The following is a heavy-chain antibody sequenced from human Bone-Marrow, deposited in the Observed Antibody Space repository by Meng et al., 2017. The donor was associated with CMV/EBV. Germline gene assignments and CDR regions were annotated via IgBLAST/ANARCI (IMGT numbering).Heavy chain of an antibody. D-gene: IGHD3-3*01. CDR1: GFTFSSYW. CDR2: IDSEGRTT. J-gene: IGHJ3*01. CDR3: TREGTGYDFWRGYRNDALNL. Sequence: GGSLKISCAASGFTFSSYWMHWVRQAPGKGPVWVSRIDSEGRTTFYADSVKGRFTISRDNAKNTLYLQMNSLRAEDTAIYYCTREGTGYDFWRGYRNDALNLWGRGTMVTVSS. V-gene: IGHV3-74*01.